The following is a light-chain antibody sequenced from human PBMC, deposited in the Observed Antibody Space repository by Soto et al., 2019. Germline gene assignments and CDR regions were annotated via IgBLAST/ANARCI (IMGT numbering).Light chain of an antibody. Sequence: DIVMTQSPLSLPVTPGEPASISCRSSQSLLHSNGYTYLDWYLQRPGQSPQLLIYLGSYRASGVPDRFSGSGSGTDFTLKLSRVEAGDVGVYYCMQTLLTWTLGQGTKVDIQ. J-gene: IGKJ1*01. CDR1: QSLLHSNGYTY. CDR3: MQTLLTWT. CDR2: LGS. V-gene: IGKV2-28*01.